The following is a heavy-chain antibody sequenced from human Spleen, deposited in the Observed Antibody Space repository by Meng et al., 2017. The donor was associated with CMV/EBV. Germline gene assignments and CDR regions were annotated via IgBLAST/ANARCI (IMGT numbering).Heavy chain of an antibody. V-gene: IGHV3-72*01. CDR2: TSDKANSYTT. D-gene: IGHD1-20*01. J-gene: IGHJ4*02. CDR3: ARVRYNWNPFDC. Sequence: GGSLRLSCEASRFTFSSYTMNWVSQAPGKGLEWVGRTSDKANSYTTLYAASVKGRFTISRDDSKNSVYLQMNSLKTEDTAVYYCARVRYNWNPFDCWGQGTLVTVSS. CDR1: RFTFSSYT.